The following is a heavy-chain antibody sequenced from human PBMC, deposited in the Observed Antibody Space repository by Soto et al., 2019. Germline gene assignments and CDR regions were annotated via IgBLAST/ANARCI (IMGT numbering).Heavy chain of an antibody. Sequence: PSEILSLTCAVYGGSFIGYYWSWIRQPPGKGLEWIGEINHSGSTNYNPSLKSRVTISVDTSKNQFSLKLSSVTAADTAVYYCAVGVVTADYWGQGTLVTVSS. CDR2: INHSGST. CDR1: GGSFIGYY. CDR3: AVGVVTADY. V-gene: IGHV4-34*01. D-gene: IGHD2-21*02. J-gene: IGHJ4*02.